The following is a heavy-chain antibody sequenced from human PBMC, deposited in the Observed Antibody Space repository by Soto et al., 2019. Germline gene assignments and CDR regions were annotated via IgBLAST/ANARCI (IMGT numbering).Heavy chain of an antibody. CDR2: IGTAGDP. V-gene: IGHV3-13*05. J-gene: IGHJ6*02. CDR3: ARGDAAAGTFYYYYYGVDV. D-gene: IGHD6-13*01. Sequence: LRLSCAASGFAFSSYDMHWVRQATGKGLGWVSAIGTAGDPYYPGSVKGRFTISRENAKNSLYLQMNSLRAGDTAVYYCARGDAAAGTFYYYYYGVDVWGQGTTVTVSS. CDR1: GFAFSSYD.